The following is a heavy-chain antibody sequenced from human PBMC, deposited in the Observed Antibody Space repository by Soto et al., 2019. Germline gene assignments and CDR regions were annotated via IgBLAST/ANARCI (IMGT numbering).Heavy chain of an antibody. J-gene: IGHJ6*03. CDR1: GFTFSDYY. D-gene: IGHD3-10*01. Sequence: GGSLRLSCAASGFTFSDYYMSWIRQAPGKGLEWVSYISSSGSTIYYADSVKGRFTISRDNAKNSLYLQMNSLRAEDTAVYYCARERWFANWGEYYYYYYMDVWGKGTTVTVSS. CDR3: ARERWFANWGEYYYYYYMDV. CDR2: ISSSGSTI. V-gene: IGHV3-11*01.